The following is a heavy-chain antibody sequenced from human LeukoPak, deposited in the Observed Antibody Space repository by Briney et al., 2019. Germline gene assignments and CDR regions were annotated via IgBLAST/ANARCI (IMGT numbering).Heavy chain of an antibody. CDR1: GGTFSSYA. V-gene: IGHV1-69*04. CDR3: ARDSGGYCSSTSCYPPNWFDP. CDR2: IIPILGIA. Sequence: ASVKVSCKASGGTFSSYAISWVRRAPGQGLEWMGRIIPILGIANYAQKFQGRVTITADKSTSTAYMGLSSLRSEDTAVYYCARDSGGYCSSTSCYPPNWFDPWGQGTLVTVSS. D-gene: IGHD2-2*01. J-gene: IGHJ5*02.